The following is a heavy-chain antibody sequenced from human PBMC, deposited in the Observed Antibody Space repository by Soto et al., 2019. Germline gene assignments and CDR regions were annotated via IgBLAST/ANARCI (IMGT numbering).Heavy chain of an antibody. D-gene: IGHD2-15*01. Sequence: QVQLVQSGAEVKKPGSSVKVSCKASGGTFSSYTISWVRQAPGQGLEWMGRIIPILGIANYAQKFQGRVTITADKSTSTAYMELGSLRSEDTAVSYCARVGSGKFGCSGGSCYSSSSYLDAFDIWGQGTMVTVSS. V-gene: IGHV1-69*02. CDR2: IIPILGIA. J-gene: IGHJ3*02. CDR1: GGTFSSYT. CDR3: ARVGSGKFGCSGGSCYSSSSYLDAFDI.